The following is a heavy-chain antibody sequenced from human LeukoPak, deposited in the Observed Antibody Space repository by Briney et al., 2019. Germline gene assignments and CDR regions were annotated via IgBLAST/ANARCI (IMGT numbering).Heavy chain of an antibody. CDR1: GGPISSYY. J-gene: IGHJ4*02. D-gene: IGHD5-18*01. CDR3: ARGGYSYGYDDDFDY. Sequence: KPSETLSLTCTVSGGPISSYYWDWIRQPVGKGLEWIGRIYSSGSTNYNPSLKSRVTISVDTSKNKFSLKLSSVTAADTAVYYCARGGYSYGYDDDFDYWGQGTLVTVSS. CDR2: IYSSGST. V-gene: IGHV4-4*07.